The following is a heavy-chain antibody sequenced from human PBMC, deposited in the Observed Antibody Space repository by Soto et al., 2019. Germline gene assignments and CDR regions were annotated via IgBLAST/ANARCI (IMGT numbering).Heavy chain of an antibody. D-gene: IGHD2-2*01. CDR2: IVGSGDST. CDR1: GFTFSDYY. V-gene: IGHV3-23*01. CDR3: AKDRCSSTSCRLFPTNQGTGI. J-gene: IGHJ3*02. Sequence: GGSLRLSCAASGFTFSDYYMTWIRQAPGKGLEWVSAIVGSGDSTYYAESVKGRFTISRDNSKNTLNLQMNSLRAEDTAVYYCAKDRCSSTSCRLFPTNQGTGIWGQGTMVTVSS.